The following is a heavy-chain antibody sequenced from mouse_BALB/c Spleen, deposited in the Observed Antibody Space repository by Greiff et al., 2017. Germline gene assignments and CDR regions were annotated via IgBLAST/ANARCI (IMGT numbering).Heavy chain of an antibody. CDR2: ISSGSSTI. D-gene: IGHD1-1*01. J-gene: IGHJ3*01. CDR3: ARSTYYYGSSYAPWFAY. Sequence: EVKVVESGGGLVQPGGSRKLSCAASGFTFSSFGMPWVRQAPEKGLEWVAYISSGSSTIYYADTVKGRFTISRDNPKNTLFLQMTSLRSEDTAMYYCARSTYYYGSSYAPWFAYWGQGTLVTVSA. CDR1: GFTFSSFG. V-gene: IGHV5-17*02.